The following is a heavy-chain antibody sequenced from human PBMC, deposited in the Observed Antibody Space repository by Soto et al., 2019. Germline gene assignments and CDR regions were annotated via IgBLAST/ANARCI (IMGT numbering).Heavy chain of an antibody. Sequence: QVQLVQSGAEVKKPGSSVKVSCKASGGTFSSYAISWVRQAPGQGLEWMGGIIPIFGTANYAQKFQGSVTITADESTSTADMELSSLGSEDTAVYYCARAPYSGDYIPVSYYGMDVWGQGTTVTFSS. CDR2: IIPIFGTA. CDR3: ARAPYSGDYIPVSYYGMDV. D-gene: IGHD4-4*01. J-gene: IGHJ6*02. CDR1: GGTFSSYA. V-gene: IGHV1-69*12.